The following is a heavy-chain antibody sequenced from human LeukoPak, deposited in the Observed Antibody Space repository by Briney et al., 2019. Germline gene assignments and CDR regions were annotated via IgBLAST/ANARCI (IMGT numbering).Heavy chain of an antibody. Sequence: PKASVKVSCKASGYTFTSYYMHWVRQAPGEGLEWMGIINPSGGSTSYAQKFQGRVTMTRDMSTSTVYMELSSLRSEDTAVYYCVRVAAEVVGVPGPIGFGWLRRDYYYMDVWGKGTTVTVSS. CDR2: INPSGGST. J-gene: IGHJ6*03. CDR3: VRVAAEVVGVPGPIGFGWLRRDYYYMDV. CDR1: GYTFTSYY. V-gene: IGHV1-46*01. D-gene: IGHD2-2*02.